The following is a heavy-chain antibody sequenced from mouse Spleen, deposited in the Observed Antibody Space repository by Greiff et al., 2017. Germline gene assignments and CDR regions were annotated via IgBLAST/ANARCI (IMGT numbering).Heavy chain of an antibody. CDR2: IDPENGDT. Sequence: EVQLQQSGAELVRPGASVKLSCTASGFNIKDDYMHWVKQRPEQGLEWIGWIDPENGDTEYASKFQGKATITADTSSNTAYLQLSSLTSEDTAVYYCTRYYYGSTPVAYWGQGTLVTVSA. D-gene: IGHD1-1*01. V-gene: IGHV14-4*01. J-gene: IGHJ3*01. CDR3: TRYYYGSTPVAY. CDR1: GFNIKDDY.